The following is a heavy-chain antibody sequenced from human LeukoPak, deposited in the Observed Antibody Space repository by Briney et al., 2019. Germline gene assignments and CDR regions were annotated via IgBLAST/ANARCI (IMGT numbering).Heavy chain of an antibody. D-gene: IGHD3-22*01. CDR2: IYYSGST. V-gene: IGHV4-39*01. Sequence: SETLSLTCTVSGDSISSSSDYWGWIRQPPGKGLEWLASIYYSGSTYYNPSLKSRVTISVDTSKNQFSLKLSSVTAADTAVYYCSRHLYYYDGGEFDYWGQGTLVTVSS. CDR1: GDSISSSSDY. CDR3: SRHLYYYDGGEFDY. J-gene: IGHJ4*02.